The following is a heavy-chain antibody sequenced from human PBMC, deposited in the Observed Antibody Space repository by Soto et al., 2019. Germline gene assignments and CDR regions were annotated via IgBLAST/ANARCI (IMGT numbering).Heavy chain of an antibody. CDR1: GDSVSSNSAA. V-gene: IGHV6-1*01. J-gene: IGHJ5*02. Sequence: SQTLSLTCAISGDSVSSNSAAWNWIRESPSRGLEWLGRTYYRSKWYNDYAVSVKSRITINPDTSKNQFSLQLNSVTPEDTAVYYCARTQLGYCSGGSCYFRWFDPWGQGTLVTVPQ. D-gene: IGHD2-15*01. CDR2: TYYRSKWYN. CDR3: ARTQLGYCSGGSCYFRWFDP.